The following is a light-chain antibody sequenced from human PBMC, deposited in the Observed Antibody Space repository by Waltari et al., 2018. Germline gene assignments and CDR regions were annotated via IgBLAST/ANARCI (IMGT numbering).Light chain of an antibody. V-gene: IGLV2-11*01. Sequence: QSALTQPRSVSGSPGQPVTIPFPGTTSDVGGYDYVPWYQHHPGKAPKLMICDVTNRPSGVPDRFSGSKAGNTASLTISGLQAEDEAYYYCCSYAGSYTHVVFGGGTKLTVL. CDR2: DVT. CDR3: CSYAGSYTHVV. J-gene: IGLJ2*01. CDR1: TSDVGGYDY.